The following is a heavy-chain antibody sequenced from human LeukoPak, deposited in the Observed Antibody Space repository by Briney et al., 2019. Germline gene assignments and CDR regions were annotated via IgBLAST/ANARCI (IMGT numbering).Heavy chain of an antibody. V-gene: IGHV3-21*01. CDR3: ARQGPYGDYSH. CDR1: GFTFSSYS. CDR2: ISSSSYI. J-gene: IGHJ4*02. D-gene: IGHD4-17*01. Sequence: GGSLRLSCAASGFTFSSYSMNWVRQAPGKGLEWVSSISSSSYILYADSVKGRFTISRGNAKNSLFLQISSLRAEDTAVYYCARQGPYGDYSHWGQGTMVTVSS.